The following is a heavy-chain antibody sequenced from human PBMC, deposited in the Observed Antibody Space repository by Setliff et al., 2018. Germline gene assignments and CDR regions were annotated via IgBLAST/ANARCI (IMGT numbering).Heavy chain of an antibody. CDR1: GYTFSNYD. CDR2: LNPNGGNT. Sequence: ASVKVSCKASGYTFSNYDINWVRQATGQGLELMGWLNPNGGNTAYAQKFQGRVTMTRNTSISTAYMELSSLRSEDTAVYYCARPALYSSSTYYYYYYMDVWGKGTTVTVSS. J-gene: IGHJ6*03. D-gene: IGHD6-13*01. V-gene: IGHV1-8*02. CDR3: ARPALYSSSTYYYYYYMDV.